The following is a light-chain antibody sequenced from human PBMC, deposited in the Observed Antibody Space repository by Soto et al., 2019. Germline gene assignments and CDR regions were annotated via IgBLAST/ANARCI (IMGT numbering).Light chain of an antibody. CDR1: QSVGSN. CDR2: VAS. CDR3: QQYNNWPLT. J-gene: IGKJ4*01. V-gene: IGKV3-15*01. Sequence: EIVMTQSPATLSVSPGERATLSCRASQSVGSNLAWYQQKPGQAPRLLIYVASTRATGLPARFSGSGSGTEFALTISSLQSEDFAVYYCQQYNNWPLTFGGGTKVEI.